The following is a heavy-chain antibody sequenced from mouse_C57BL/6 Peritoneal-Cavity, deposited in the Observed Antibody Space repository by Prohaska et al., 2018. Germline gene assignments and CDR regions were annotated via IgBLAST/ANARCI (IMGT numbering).Heavy chain of an antibody. D-gene: IGHD1-1*01. CDR1: GYTFTSYW. J-gene: IGHJ2*01. V-gene: IGHV1-61*01. CDR3: ARDYYGSSTYYFDY. CDR2: IYPSDSET. Sequence: QVQLQQPGAELVRPGSSVKLSCKASGYTFTSYWMDWVKQRPGQGLEWIGNIYPSDSETHYNQKFKDKATLTVDKSSSTAYMQLSSLTSEDSAVYYCARDYYGSSTYYFDYWGQGTTLTGSS.